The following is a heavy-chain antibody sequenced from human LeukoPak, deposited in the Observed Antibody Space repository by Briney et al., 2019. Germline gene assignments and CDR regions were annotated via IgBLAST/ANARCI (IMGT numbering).Heavy chain of an antibody. J-gene: IGHJ3*02. Sequence: SQTLSLTCTVSGGSISSGSYYWSWIRQPAGRGLEWIGRIYTSGSTNYNPSLKSRVTISVDTSKNQFSLKLSSVTAADTAVYYCARAEGYCSSTSCPTGAFDIWGQGTMVTVSS. CDR2: IYTSGST. CDR1: GGSISSGSYY. V-gene: IGHV4-61*02. D-gene: IGHD2-2*01. CDR3: ARAEGYCSSTSCPTGAFDI.